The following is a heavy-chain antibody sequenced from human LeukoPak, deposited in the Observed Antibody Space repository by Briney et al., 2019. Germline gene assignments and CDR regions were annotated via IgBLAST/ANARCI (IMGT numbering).Heavy chain of an antibody. CDR3: ARDQGDFWSGVYREYYYYYYMDV. D-gene: IGHD3-3*01. Sequence: SETLSLTCAVSGGSISSGGYSWSWIRQPPGKGLEWIGYIYHSGSTYYNPSLKSRVTISVDRSKNQFSLKLNSVTAADTAVYYCARDQGDFWSGVYREYYYYYYMDVWGKGTTVTVSS. CDR2: IYHSGST. J-gene: IGHJ6*03. CDR1: GGSISSGGYS. V-gene: IGHV4-30-2*01.